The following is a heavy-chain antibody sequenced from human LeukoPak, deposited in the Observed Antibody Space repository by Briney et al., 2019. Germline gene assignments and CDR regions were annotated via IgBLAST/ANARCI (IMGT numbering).Heavy chain of an antibody. J-gene: IGHJ4*02. Sequence: SETLSLTCTVSGDSISSSAYYWGWIRQPPGKGLEWIGSMFYSGTTYYNPSLKSRVTISVDTSKNQFSLKLSSVTAADTAVYYCARGYYVIDYWGQGTLVTVSS. CDR1: GDSISSSAYY. CDR3: ARGYYVIDY. CDR2: MFYSGTT. V-gene: IGHV4-39*07. D-gene: IGHD3-10*02.